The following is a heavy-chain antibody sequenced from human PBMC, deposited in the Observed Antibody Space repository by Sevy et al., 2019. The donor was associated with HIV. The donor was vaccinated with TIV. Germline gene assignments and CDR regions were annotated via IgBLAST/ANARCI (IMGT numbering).Heavy chain of an antibody. Sequence: GGSLRLSCAASGFIFSTSPMHWVRQAPGKGLECVAILSYDDSDENYADSVKGRFTISRDNSKNTLYFQMNSLRTEDTAVYYCAKDGLGSIDYWGQGTLVTVSS. D-gene: IGHD3-10*01. J-gene: IGHJ4*02. CDR2: LSYDDSDE. V-gene: IGHV3-30-3*02. CDR1: GFIFSTSP. CDR3: AKDGLGSIDY.